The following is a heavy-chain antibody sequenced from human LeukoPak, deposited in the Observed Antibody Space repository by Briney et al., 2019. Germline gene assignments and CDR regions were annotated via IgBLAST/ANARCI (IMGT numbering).Heavy chain of an antibody. J-gene: IGHJ6*02. Sequence: GGSLRLSCAASGFTFSRYWMSWVRQAPGKGLEWVANIKQDGSEDNHVGSVKGRFTISRDSAKNSLYLQMNSLRAEDTAVYYCARDETVTTLVSYYYYGMDVWGQGTTVTVS. CDR3: ARDETVTTLVSYYYYGMDV. CDR1: GFTFSRYW. V-gene: IGHV3-7*01. D-gene: IGHD4-23*01. CDR2: IKQDGSED.